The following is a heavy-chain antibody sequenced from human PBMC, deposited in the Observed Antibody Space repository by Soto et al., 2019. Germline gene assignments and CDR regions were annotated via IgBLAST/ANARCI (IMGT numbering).Heavy chain of an antibody. CDR3: ARMDWNYGWFDP. CDR2: INSDARTT. Sequence: GGSLRLSCAASGFTFSSYGMHWVRQAAGKGLVWVSRINSDARTTNYADTVKGRFTISRDNAKNTLYLQMDSLTAEDTAVYYCARMDWNYGWFDPWGQGTRVTVAS. D-gene: IGHD1-7*01. CDR1: GFTFSSYG. V-gene: IGHV3-74*01. J-gene: IGHJ5*02.